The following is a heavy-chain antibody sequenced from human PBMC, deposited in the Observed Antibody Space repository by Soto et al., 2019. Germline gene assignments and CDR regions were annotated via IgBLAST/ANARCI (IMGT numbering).Heavy chain of an antibody. Sequence: KTXXTLSLPCAVSGGSLSSSKWGSWVLQPPGKGLEWIWEIYHSGSTNYNPSLKSRVTISVDKSKNQFSLKINYVTASYTAVYYCARVRTAYSRSSIDVWGQGTTGTVSS. CDR1: GGSLSSSKW. CDR3: ARVRTAYSRSSIDV. J-gene: IGHJ6*02. CDR2: IYHSGST. V-gene: IGHV4-4*02. D-gene: IGHD6-6*01.